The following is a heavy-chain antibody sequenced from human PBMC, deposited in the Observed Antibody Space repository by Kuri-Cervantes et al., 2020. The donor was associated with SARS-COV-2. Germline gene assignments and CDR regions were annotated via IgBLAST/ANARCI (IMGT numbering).Heavy chain of an antibody. V-gene: IGHV4-59*01. Sequence: SETLSLTCTVSGGSISSYYWSWIRQPPGKGLEWIGYIYYSGSTNYNPSLKSRVTISVDTSKNQFSLKLSSVTAADTAVYYCARVKRANFREWFDPWGQGALVTVSS. CDR2: IYYSGST. CDR3: ARVKRANFREWFDP. D-gene: IGHD3-10*01. CDR1: GGSISSYY. J-gene: IGHJ5*02.